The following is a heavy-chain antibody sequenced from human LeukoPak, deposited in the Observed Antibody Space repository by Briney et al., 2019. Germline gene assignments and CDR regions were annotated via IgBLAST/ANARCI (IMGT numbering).Heavy chain of an antibody. V-gene: IGHV1-69*13. CDR2: IIPIFGTA. Sequence: SVKVSCKASGYTFTSYAISWVRQAPGQGLEWMGGIIPIFGTANYAQKYQGRVTITADESTSTAYMELSSLRSEDTAVYYCARVYDSNVGYFDYWGQGTLVTVSS. CDR3: ARVYDSNVGYFDY. J-gene: IGHJ4*02. D-gene: IGHD3-22*01. CDR1: GYTFTSYA.